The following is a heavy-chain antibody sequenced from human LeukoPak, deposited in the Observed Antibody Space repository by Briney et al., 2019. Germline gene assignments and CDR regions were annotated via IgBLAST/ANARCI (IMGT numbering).Heavy chain of an antibody. CDR2: IYSSGTT. CDR3: ARGDHYDSSALDL. V-gene: IGHV4-59*01. D-gene: IGHD3-22*01. J-gene: IGHJ2*01. CDR1: GGSISGSY. Sequence: PSGTLSLTCSVSGGSISGSYWSWVRQPPGKGLEWIEYIYSSGTTNYSPSLKSRVTISLDTSKKRFSLKLSSVTAADTAVYYCARGDHYDSSALDLWGRGTLVAVSS.